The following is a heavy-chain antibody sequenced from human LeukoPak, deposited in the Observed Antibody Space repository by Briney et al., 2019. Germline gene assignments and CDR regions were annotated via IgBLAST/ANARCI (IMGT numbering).Heavy chain of an antibody. CDR3: ARDRGYSSSWALFDP. J-gene: IGHJ5*02. D-gene: IGHD6-13*01. Sequence: SVKVSFKASGGTFSSYAISWVRQAPGQGLEWMGRIIPILGIANYAQKFQGRVTITADKSTSTAYMELSSLRSEDTAVYYCARDRGYSSSWALFDPWGQGTLVTVSS. CDR1: GGTFSSYA. V-gene: IGHV1-69*04. CDR2: IIPILGIA.